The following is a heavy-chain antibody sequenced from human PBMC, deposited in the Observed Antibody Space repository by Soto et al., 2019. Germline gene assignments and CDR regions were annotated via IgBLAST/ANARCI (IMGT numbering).Heavy chain of an antibody. D-gene: IGHD3-10*01. CDR3: AREPKKAGDYYYYYGMDV. V-gene: IGHV3-33*01. Sequence: QVQLVESGGGVVQPGRSLRLSCAASGFTFSSYGMHWVRQAPGKGLEWVAVIWYDGSNKYYADSVKGRFTISRDNSKNTLYLQMNSLRAEDTAVYYCAREPKKAGDYYYYYGMDVWGQGTTVTVSS. J-gene: IGHJ6*02. CDR2: IWYDGSNK. CDR1: GFTFSSYG.